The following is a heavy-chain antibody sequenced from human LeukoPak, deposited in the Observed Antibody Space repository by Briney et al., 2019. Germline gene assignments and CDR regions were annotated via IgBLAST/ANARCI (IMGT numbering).Heavy chain of an antibody. CDR2: IYYSGST. Sequence: PSETLSLTCTVSGGSISSSSYYWGWIRQPPGKGLEWIGSIYYSGSTYYNPSLKSRITISVDTSKNQFSLKLSSVTAADTAVYYCARKPIAVAGRFDYWGQGTLVTVSS. CDR1: GGSISSSSYY. J-gene: IGHJ4*02. V-gene: IGHV4-39*07. D-gene: IGHD6-19*01. CDR3: ARKPIAVAGRFDY.